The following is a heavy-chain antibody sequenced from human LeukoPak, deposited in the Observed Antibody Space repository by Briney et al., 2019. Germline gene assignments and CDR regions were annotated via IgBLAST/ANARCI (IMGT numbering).Heavy chain of an antibody. CDR1: GGSISSYY. D-gene: IGHD2-15*01. J-gene: IGHJ4*02. CDR2: SNYSEYSGRIST. CDR3: AREVVSGGNCFFDY. Sequence: AETLSLTCTVSGGSISSYYWSWIRQPPGKGLEWIGYSNYSEYSGRISTDYNPSLMRRVTISVDTSKNQFSLKLNSVTAADTAVYYCAREVVSGGNCFFDYWGQGTLVTVSS. V-gene: IGHV4-59*01.